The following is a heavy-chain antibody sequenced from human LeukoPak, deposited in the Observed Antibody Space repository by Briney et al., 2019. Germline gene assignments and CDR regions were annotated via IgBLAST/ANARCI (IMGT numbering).Heavy chain of an antibody. V-gene: IGHV1-18*04. Sequence: ASVKVSCKASGYTFTGYYMHWVRQAPGQGLEWMGWISGYNGNTNYAQEFQGRVTMTTDTSTTTAYMELRSLRSDDTAVYYCVRDEWQQLVILDHWGQGTLVTVSS. CDR2: ISGYNGNT. D-gene: IGHD6-13*01. CDR1: GYTFTGYY. CDR3: VRDEWQQLVILDH. J-gene: IGHJ4*02.